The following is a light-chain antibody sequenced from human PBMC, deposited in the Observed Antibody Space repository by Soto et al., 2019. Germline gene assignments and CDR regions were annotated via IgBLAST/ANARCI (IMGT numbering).Light chain of an antibody. CDR2: SNN. CDR3: SSFAGRNNV. J-gene: IGLJ1*01. Sequence: QSVLTQPPSASGTPGQRVAISCSGSSSNTGSNYVYWYQQLPGTAPKLLIYSNNQRPSGVPDRFSGSKSGTSASLAISGLRSEDEADYYCSSFAGRNNVFGTGTKVTVL. V-gene: IGLV1-47*02. CDR1: SSNTGSNY.